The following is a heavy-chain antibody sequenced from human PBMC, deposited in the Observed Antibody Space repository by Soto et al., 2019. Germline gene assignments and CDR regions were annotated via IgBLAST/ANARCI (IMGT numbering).Heavy chain of an antibody. J-gene: IGHJ6*02. CDR1: GFTFSTYA. Sequence: GGSLRLSCAASGFTFSTYAMSWVRQAPGKGLEWVSAISDSGGRTYYADSVQGRFTISRDNSKNTLFLQMNSLRVEDTAVYYCARVSRAGATWDYYYDMDVWGQGTAVTVSS. D-gene: IGHD1-26*01. CDR3: ARVSRAGATWDYYYDMDV. V-gene: IGHV3-23*01. CDR2: ISDSGGRT.